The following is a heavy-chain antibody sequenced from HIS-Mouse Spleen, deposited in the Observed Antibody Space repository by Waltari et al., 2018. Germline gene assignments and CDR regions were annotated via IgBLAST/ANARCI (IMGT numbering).Heavy chain of an antibody. J-gene: IGHJ2*01. Sequence: QLQLQESGPGLVKPSETLSLTCTVSGGSISSSSYYWGWIRQPPGKGLEWIGSIYYSGSTYYNPSRKSRVTISVDTSQNQFSLKLSSVTAADTAVYYCAREIPYSSSWYDWYFDLWGRGTLVTVSS. CDR2: IYYSGST. CDR1: GGSISSSSYY. V-gene: IGHV4-39*07. D-gene: IGHD6-13*01. CDR3: AREIPYSSSWYDWYFDL.